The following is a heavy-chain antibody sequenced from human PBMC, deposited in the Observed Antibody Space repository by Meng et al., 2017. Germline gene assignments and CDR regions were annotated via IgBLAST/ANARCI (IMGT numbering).Heavy chain of an antibody. CDR1: GGVISSGSYY. J-gene: IGHJ4*02. CDR3: AREAYYYDSSGYAED. Sequence: VHLKELGPALVQPSQTLSLTCTGSGGVISSGSYYWSWIRQPAGKGLEWIGRIYTSGSTNYNPSLKSRVTISVDTSKNQFSLKLSSVTAADTAVYYCAREAYYYDSSGYAEDWGQGTLVTVFS. D-gene: IGHD3-22*01. V-gene: IGHV4-61*02. CDR2: IYTSGST.